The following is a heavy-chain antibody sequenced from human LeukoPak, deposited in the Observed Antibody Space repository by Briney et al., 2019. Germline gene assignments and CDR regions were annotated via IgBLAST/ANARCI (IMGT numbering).Heavy chain of an antibody. Sequence: GGSLRLSCAASGFTFSNAWMSWVRQAPGKGLEWVGRIKSKTDGGTTDYAAPVKGRFNISRDDSKNTLYLQMNSLKTEDTAVYYCTTESSDDYVWGSYRPDYWGQGTLVTVSS. CDR1: GFTFSNAW. CDR2: IKSKTDGGTT. J-gene: IGHJ4*02. D-gene: IGHD3-16*02. CDR3: TTESSDDYVWGSYRPDY. V-gene: IGHV3-15*01.